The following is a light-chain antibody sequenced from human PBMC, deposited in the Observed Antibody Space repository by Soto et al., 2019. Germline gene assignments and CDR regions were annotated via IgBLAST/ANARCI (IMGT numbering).Light chain of an antibody. V-gene: IGKV1-5*03. CDR2: KAS. J-gene: IGKJ1*01. CDR1: QRISSW. Sequence: DIPMTQSPSTLSASVGDRVTITCRANQRISSWLAWYQLKPGKAPKLLIYKASNLESGVPPRFSGSGSGTEFTLTISSLQHEDFATYDCQQYVNYPWTFGPGTKVDIK. CDR3: QQYVNYPWT.